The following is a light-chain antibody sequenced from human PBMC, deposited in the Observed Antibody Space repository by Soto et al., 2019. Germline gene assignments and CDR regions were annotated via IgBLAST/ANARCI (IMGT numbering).Light chain of an antibody. J-gene: IGKJ4*01. CDR3: QQLNSYPVT. CDR1: QTISSW. CDR2: KAS. V-gene: IGKV1-5*03. Sequence: DIQMTQSPSTLSGSVGDRVTISCRASQTISSWLAWYQQKPGKAPKLLIYKASTLKSGVPSRFSGSGSGTDFTLTISCLQSEDFATYYCQQLNSYPVTFGGGTKVDI.